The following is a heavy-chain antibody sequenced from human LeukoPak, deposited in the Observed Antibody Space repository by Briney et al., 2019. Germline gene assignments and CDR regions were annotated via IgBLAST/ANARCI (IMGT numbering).Heavy chain of an antibody. Sequence: ASVKVSCKASGGTFSSYAISWVRQAPGQGLEWIGGIIPIFGTANYAQKFQGRVAITADESTSTAYMELSSLRSEDTAVYYCAREPNYYGSGSYYSHFDYWGQGTLVTVSS. CDR3: AREPNYYGSGSYYSHFDY. CDR1: GGTFSSYA. J-gene: IGHJ4*02. D-gene: IGHD3-10*01. V-gene: IGHV1-69*13. CDR2: IIPIFGTA.